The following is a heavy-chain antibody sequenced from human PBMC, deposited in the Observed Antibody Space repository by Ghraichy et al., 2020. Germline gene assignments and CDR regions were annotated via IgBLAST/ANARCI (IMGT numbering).Heavy chain of an antibody. V-gene: IGHV4-38-2*02. D-gene: IGHD5-24*01. CDR1: GYSISSGYF. CDR2: ISHRGSA. Sequence: ESLNISCTVFGYSISSGYFWGWIRQSPGRGLQWIGSISHRGSAYYSLSLGYRVTISRDTSKNQFSLQLSSVTAADTAVYYCARGGTPAYKYYFGLDVWGQGITVTVS. CDR3: ARGGTPAYKYYFGLDV. J-gene: IGHJ6*02.